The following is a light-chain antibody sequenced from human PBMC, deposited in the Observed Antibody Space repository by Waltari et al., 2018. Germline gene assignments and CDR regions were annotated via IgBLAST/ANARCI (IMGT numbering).Light chain of an antibody. CDR1: QSVLYSSNNNNY. J-gene: IGKJ2*01. V-gene: IGKV4-1*01. CDR2: WAS. CDR3: QQYFSAPYT. Sequence: DIVMTQSPDSLAVSLGERATVHCRSSQSVLYSSNNNNYLTWYPQKPGQPPKLLIYWASTRESGVPDRFSGSGSGTDFTLTISSLQAEDVAVYYCQQYFSAPYTFGQGTKLEIK.